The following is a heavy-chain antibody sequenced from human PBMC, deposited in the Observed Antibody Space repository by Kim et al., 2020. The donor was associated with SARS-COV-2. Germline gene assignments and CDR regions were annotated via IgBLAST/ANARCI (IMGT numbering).Heavy chain of an antibody. Sequence: GGSLRLSCAASGFTFSSYGMHWVRQAPGKGLEWVAVISYDGSNKYYADSVKGRFTISRDNSKNTLYLQMNSLRAEDTAVYYCAKGSALWFGELYPGDAFDIWGQGTMVTVSS. CDR1: GFTFSSYG. V-gene: IGHV3-30*18. CDR2: ISYDGSNK. J-gene: IGHJ3*02. D-gene: IGHD3-10*01. CDR3: AKGSALWFGELYPGDAFDI.